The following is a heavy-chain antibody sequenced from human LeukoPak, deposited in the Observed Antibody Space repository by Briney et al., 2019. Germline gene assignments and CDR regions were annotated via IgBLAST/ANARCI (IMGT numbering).Heavy chain of an antibody. Sequence: GGSLRLSCAASGFTFSNSWMSWVRQAPGKGLEWVSVIYSGGSTYYADSVKGRFTISRDNSKNTLYLQMNSLRAEDTAVYYCASGRYNWNPSPPLDYWGQGTLVTVSP. D-gene: IGHD1-20*01. CDR1: GFTFSNSW. J-gene: IGHJ4*02. CDR3: ASGRYNWNPSPPLDY. V-gene: IGHV3-53*01. CDR2: IYSGGST.